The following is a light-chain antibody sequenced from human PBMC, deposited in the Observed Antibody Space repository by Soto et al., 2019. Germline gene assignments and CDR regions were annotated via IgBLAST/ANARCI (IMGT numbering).Light chain of an antibody. CDR3: CSYAGSSTFPV. Sequence: QSALTQPASVSGSPGQSITISCTGTSSDVGSYNLVSWYQQHPGKAPKLMIYEGSKRPSGVSNRFSGSKSGNTASLTISGLQAEVEADYYCCSYAGSSTFPVFRTGTKVPV. CDR2: EGS. J-gene: IGLJ1*01. CDR1: SSDVGSYNL. V-gene: IGLV2-23*03.